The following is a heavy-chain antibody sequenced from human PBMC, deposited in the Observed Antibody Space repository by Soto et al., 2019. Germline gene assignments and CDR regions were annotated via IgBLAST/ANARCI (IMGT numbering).Heavy chain of an antibody. J-gene: IGHJ3*02. CDR1: GYSFTNYW. CDR2: LYPGDSDT. Sequence: EVQLVQSGAEVKKPGESLKISCKGSGYSFTNYWIGWVRQVPGKGLECMGILYPGDSDTRYSPSFQGQVTISADKSISTAYLQWSSLKASDTAMYYCPRSLRSTSWRDAFDIWGQGTMVTVSS. CDR3: PRSLRSTSWRDAFDI. D-gene: IGHD2-2*01. V-gene: IGHV5-51*03.